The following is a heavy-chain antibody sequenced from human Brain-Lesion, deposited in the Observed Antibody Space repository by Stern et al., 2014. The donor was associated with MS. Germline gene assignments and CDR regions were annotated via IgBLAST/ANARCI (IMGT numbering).Heavy chain of an antibody. V-gene: IGHV4-61*02. D-gene: IGHD5-18*01. CDR1: GGSISSGSDY. Sequence: QVQLQQSGPGLVKPSQTLSLTCNVSGGSISSGSDYWSWLRQPVGKGLQWIGRIHPSGSAYYTPSLKSRVTISTDTSKNQFSLELPSAPAADTAIYYCASGYRIFDYWGQGILVTVSS. J-gene: IGHJ4*02. CDR2: IHPSGSA. CDR3: ASGYRIFDY.